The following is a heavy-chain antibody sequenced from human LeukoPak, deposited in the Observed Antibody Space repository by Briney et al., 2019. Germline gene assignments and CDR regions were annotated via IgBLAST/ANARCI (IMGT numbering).Heavy chain of an antibody. D-gene: IGHD3-3*01. CDR1: GYTLTELS. CDR3: ATTSHPRLRFSDAFDI. Sequence: ASVTVSCKVSGYTLTELSMHWVRQAPGKGLEWMGGFDPEDGETIYAQKFQGRVTMTEDTSTDTAYMELSSLRSEDTAVYYCATTSHPRLRFSDAFDIWGQGTMVTVSS. V-gene: IGHV1-24*01. CDR2: FDPEDGET. J-gene: IGHJ3*02.